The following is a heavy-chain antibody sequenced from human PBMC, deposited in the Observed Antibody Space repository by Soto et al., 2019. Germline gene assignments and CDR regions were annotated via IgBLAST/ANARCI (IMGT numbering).Heavy chain of an antibody. J-gene: IGHJ6*02. D-gene: IGHD3-22*01. CDR3: ARGENSYEPSGYYYTISYYGMEV. Sequence: PGGSLRLACAAAGFVFSDYYMSWNRQAPGEGLEWVADIRASGSTIYYADSVKGRLTVSRDNAKNSLYLEMHSLRAEDTAIYYSARGENSYEPSGYYYTISYYGMEVWGQGTTVTVSS. CDR1: GFVFSDYY. CDR2: IRASGSTI. V-gene: IGHV3-11*01.